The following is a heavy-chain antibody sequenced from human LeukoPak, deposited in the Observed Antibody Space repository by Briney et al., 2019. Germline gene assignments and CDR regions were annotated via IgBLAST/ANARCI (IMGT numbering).Heavy chain of an antibody. CDR3: ARDRFLEWLLPIDY. D-gene: IGHD3-3*01. CDR2: ISSSGDTI. J-gene: IGHJ4*02. V-gene: IGHV3-11*01. CDR1: GFTFRDYY. Sequence: GGSLRLSCAASGFTFRDYYMIWIRQAPGEGVEWVSYISSSGDTIYYAGSVKGRFTISRDNAKSSLYLQMNSLRAEDTAVYYCARDRFLEWLLPIDYWGQGTLVTVSS.